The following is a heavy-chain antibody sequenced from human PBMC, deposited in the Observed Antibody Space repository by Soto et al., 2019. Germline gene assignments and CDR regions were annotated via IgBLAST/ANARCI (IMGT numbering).Heavy chain of an antibody. CDR2: IGPIFGTT. J-gene: IGHJ6*02. Sequence: QVQLVQSGAEVKKPGSSVKVSCKVSGGTFSNYAIDWVRLDPGHGLEWMGGIGPIFGTTYYTQKFQGRATILADESTTTAYLGMSSLRSEDTGIYDCARVEAVAGLDHYQGLDVCGQGTADPVSS. CDR1: GGTFSNYA. D-gene: IGHD6-19*01. V-gene: IGHV1-69*12. CDR3: ARVEAVAGLDHYQGLDV.